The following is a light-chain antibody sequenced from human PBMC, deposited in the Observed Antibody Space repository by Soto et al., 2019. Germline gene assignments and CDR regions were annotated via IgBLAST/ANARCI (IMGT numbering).Light chain of an antibody. CDR3: SAYTSSITPLYL. CDR2: DVS. Sequence: QPVLTQPASVSGSPGQSITISCTGTSSDIGDYNYVSWYQQYPGKAPKLMIYDVSNRPSGVSARFSGSKSGNTASLTISGLQAEDEADYYCSAYTSSITPLYLFGTGTKLTVL. J-gene: IGLJ1*01. CDR1: SSDIGDYNY. V-gene: IGLV2-14*01.